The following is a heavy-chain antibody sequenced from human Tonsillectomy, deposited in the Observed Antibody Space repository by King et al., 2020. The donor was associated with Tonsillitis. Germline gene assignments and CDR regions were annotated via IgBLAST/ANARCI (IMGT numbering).Heavy chain of an antibody. D-gene: IGHD3-10*01. V-gene: IGHV3-48*03. CDR2: ISSSGDTI. CDR1: GFTFSSYE. Sequence: VQLVESGGGLVQPGGSLRLSCAASGFTFSSYEMNWVRQAPGKGLEWVSYISSSGDTIYYADSVKGRFTISRDSAKNSLYLQMNSLRGEDMAVYYCARLSVVRGIYHFYYYMDGWGKGTPVTVSS. CDR3: ARLSVVRGIYHFYYYMDG. J-gene: IGHJ6*03.